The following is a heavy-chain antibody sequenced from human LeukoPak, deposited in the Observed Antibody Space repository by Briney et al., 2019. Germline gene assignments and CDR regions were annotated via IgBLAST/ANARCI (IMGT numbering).Heavy chain of an antibody. J-gene: IGHJ4*02. CDR1: GFTFSSYW. CDR2: IKQDGSEK. CDR3: ARDGAYCGGDCYTAPYY. D-gene: IGHD2-21*02. V-gene: IGHV3-7*01. Sequence: GGSLRLSCAASGFTFSSYWMSWVRQAPGKGLEWVANIKQDGSEKYYVGSVKGRFTISRDNAKNSLYLQMNSLRAEDTAVYYCARDGAYCGGDCYTAPYYWGQGTLVTVSS.